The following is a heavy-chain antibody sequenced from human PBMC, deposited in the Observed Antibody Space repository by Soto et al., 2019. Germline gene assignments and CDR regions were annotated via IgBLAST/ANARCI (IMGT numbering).Heavy chain of an antibody. Sequence: PGESLKISCKGSGYSFTSYWIGWVRQMPGKGLEWMGIIYPGDSDTRYSPSFQGQVTISADKSISTAYLQWSSLKASDTAMYYCARHVEYCSGGSCYRLYYYYGMDVWGQGTTVAVYS. J-gene: IGHJ6*02. CDR2: IYPGDSDT. D-gene: IGHD2-15*01. V-gene: IGHV5-51*01. CDR1: GYSFTSYW. CDR3: ARHVEYCSGGSCYRLYYYYGMDV.